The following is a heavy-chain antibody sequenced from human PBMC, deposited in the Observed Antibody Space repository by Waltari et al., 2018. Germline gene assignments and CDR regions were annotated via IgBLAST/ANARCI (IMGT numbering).Heavy chain of an antibody. Sequence: QVQLQESGPRLVKPSQTLSLTCTVSGASISRGGHYWSWNRHHPGKGLEWIGHIYHSGNTYYNPSLEGRATLSVDRSENQFSLNLTSVTAADTALYYCARVDGRAAPFDNWGRGSQVTVSS. CDR2: IYHSGNT. CDR3: ARVDGRAAPFDN. V-gene: IGHV4-30-4*01. J-gene: IGHJ4*02. D-gene: IGHD6-25*01. CDR1: GASISRGGHY.